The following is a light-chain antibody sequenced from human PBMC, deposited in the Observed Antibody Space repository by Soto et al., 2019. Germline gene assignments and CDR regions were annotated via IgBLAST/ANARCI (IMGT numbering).Light chain of an antibody. CDR3: QQRANWPRGT. CDR2: DVS. Sequence: EIVLTQSPATLSLSPGERATLSCTTSQSINNFLAWYQEKPGQAPRLLIYDVSVRAAGIPARFSGSGSETAFTLTISSLEPEDSAIYYCQQRANWPRGTFGQGTKVEIK. CDR1: QSINNF. V-gene: IGKV3-11*01. J-gene: IGKJ2*02.